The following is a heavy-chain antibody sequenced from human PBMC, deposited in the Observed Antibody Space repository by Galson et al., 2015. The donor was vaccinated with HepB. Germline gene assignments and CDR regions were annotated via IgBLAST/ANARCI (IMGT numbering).Heavy chain of an antibody. D-gene: IGHD2-8*02. V-gene: IGHV3-9*01. CDR3: AKDATFSPWCNFDN. J-gene: IGHJ4*02. Sequence: SLRLSCAASGFSFDDYAMHWVRQAPGKGLEWVSGISWNSGSIGYADSVKGRFTISRDNAKSSLYLQMNSLRAEDTALYYCAKDATFSPWCNFDNWGQGTLVTVSS. CDR2: ISWNSGSI. CDR1: GFSFDDYA.